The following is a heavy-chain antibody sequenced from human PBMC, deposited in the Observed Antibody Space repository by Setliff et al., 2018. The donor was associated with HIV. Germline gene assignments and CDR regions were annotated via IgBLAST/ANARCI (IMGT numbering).Heavy chain of an antibody. D-gene: IGHD1-26*01. CDR3: ALASIVSTARWNH. CDR1: GYTFVNYY. J-gene: IGHJ5*02. Sequence: SVKVSCKPSGYTFVNYYVNWVRQAPGQGLEWMGGIIPIFGTTNYAQKFQGRVTIAADESTGTAYMDLSSLTSDDTAVYYCALASIVSTARWNHWGRGTLVTVSS. CDR2: IIPIFGTT. V-gene: IGHV1-69*13.